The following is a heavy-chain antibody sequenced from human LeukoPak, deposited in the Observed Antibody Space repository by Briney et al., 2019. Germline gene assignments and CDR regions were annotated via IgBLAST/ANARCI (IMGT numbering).Heavy chain of an antibody. Sequence: ASVKVSCKSSEYTFTAYYVHWVRQAPGQGLEWMGWINPNSGDTNFAQNFQGRVTMTRDTSISTVYMELSRLRSDDTAVYYCARDAYSGYDHGDNWFDPWGQGTLVTVSS. CDR3: ARDAYSGYDHGDNWFDP. J-gene: IGHJ5*02. CDR1: EYTFTAYY. D-gene: IGHD5-12*01. V-gene: IGHV1-2*02. CDR2: INPNSGDT.